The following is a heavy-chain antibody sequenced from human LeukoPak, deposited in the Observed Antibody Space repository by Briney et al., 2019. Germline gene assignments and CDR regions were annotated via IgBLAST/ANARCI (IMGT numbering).Heavy chain of an antibody. CDR3: AKDGYGSSGYSLDY. Sequence: QPGGSLRLSCAASGFTFSSYAMSWVRQAPGKGLEWVSAISGSGGSTYYADSVKGRFTISRDNSKNTLYLQMNSLRAEDTAVYYCAKDGYGSSGYSLDYWGQGTLVTVSS. CDR1: GFTFSSYA. CDR2: ISGSGGST. V-gene: IGHV3-23*01. J-gene: IGHJ4*02. D-gene: IGHD3-22*01.